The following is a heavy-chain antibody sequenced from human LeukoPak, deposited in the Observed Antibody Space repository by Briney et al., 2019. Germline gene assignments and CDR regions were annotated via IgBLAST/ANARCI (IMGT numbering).Heavy chain of an antibody. CDR2: IYSGGST. Sequence: PGGSLRLSCAASGFTFSDYNMSWVRQAPGKGLEWVSVIYSGGSTYYADSVKGRFTISRDNSKNTLYLQMNSLRAEDTAVYYCARESYYGSGSYDYYYYMDVWGKGTTVTISS. V-gene: IGHV3-66*01. CDR1: GFTFSDYN. J-gene: IGHJ6*03. D-gene: IGHD3-10*01. CDR3: ARESYYGSGSYDYYYYMDV.